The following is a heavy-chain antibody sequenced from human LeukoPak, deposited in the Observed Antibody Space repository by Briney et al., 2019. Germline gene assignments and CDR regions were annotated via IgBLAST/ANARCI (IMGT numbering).Heavy chain of an antibody. V-gene: IGHV3-74*01. CDR1: GFTFSSYW. CDR3: ARVVTTPYYYYGMDV. D-gene: IGHD1-1*01. J-gene: IGHJ6*02. CDR2: INSDGSST. Sequence: GRSLRLSCAASGFTFSSYWMHWVRQAPGKGLVWVSRINSDGSSTSYADSVKGRFTISRDNAKNTLYLQMNSLRAEDTAVYYCARVVTTPYYYYGMDVWGQGTTVTVSS.